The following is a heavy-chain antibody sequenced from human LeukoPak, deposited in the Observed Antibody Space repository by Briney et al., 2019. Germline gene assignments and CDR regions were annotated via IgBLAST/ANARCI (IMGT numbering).Heavy chain of an antibody. CDR3: ARSWWLDAFDY. D-gene: IGHD6-19*01. J-gene: IGHJ4*02. CDR1: GFTFSSYS. Sequence: GGSLRLSCAASGFTFSSYSMNWVRQAPGKGLEWVSSISSSSSYIYYADSVKGRFTISRDNAKNTLYLQMNSLRADDTAVYYCARSWWLDAFDYWGQGTLVTVSS. V-gene: IGHV3-21*01. CDR2: ISSSSSYI.